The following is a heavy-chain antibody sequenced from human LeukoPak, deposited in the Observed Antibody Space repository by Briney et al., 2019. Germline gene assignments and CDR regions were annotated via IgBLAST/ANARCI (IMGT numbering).Heavy chain of an antibody. Sequence: GGSLRLSCAASGFTFTNYWMSWVRQAPGKGLEWVANIEDDGGEKYYVDSVKGRFTISRDSARNFLYLEMNSLRVEDSALYYCTKDMLPGGADVWGQGTTVTVSS. D-gene: IGHD3-10*02. J-gene: IGHJ6*02. CDR3: TKDMLPGGADV. CDR2: IEDDGGEK. V-gene: IGHV3-7*03. CDR1: GFTFTNYW.